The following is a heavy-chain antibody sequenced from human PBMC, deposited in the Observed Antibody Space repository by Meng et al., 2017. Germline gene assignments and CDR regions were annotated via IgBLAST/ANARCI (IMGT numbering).Heavy chain of an antibody. V-gene: IGHV1-69*05. D-gene: IGHD6-13*01. CDR2: IIPIFGTA. J-gene: IGHJ5*02. CDR3: ARVEMGGAAGTWFDP. Sequence: SVKVSCKASGGTFSSYAISWVRQAPGQGLEWMGGIIPIFGTANYAQKFQGRVTITTDESTSTAYMELSSLRSEDTAVYYCARVEMGGAAGTWFDPWGQGTLVTVSS. CDR1: GGTFSSYA.